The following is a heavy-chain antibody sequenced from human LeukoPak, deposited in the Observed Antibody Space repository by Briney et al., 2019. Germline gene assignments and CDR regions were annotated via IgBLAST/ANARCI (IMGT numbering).Heavy chain of an antibody. Sequence: GGSLRLSCAASGFTVSSNYMSWVRQAPGKGLEWVSVIYSGGSTYYADSVKGRFTISRDNSKNTLYLQMNSLRAEDTAVYYCARDLWGNWNTGGYWGQGTLVTVSS. J-gene: IGHJ4*02. V-gene: IGHV3-66*02. CDR1: GFTVSSNY. CDR3: ARDLWGNWNTGGY. CDR2: IYSGGST. D-gene: IGHD1/OR15-1a*01.